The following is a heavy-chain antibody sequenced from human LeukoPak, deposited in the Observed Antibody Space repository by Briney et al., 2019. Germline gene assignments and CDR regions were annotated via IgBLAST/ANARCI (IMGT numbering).Heavy chain of an antibody. Sequence: GGALEIYCQGSGCLFTRYWMGGVRPVPGKGLGGMGIIYPGDSDTSSSPSFQGQVTISADKSITTAYLQWSRLKASDTAMYYCARSPSPQVYDAFDIWGQGTMVTVSS. J-gene: IGHJ3*02. CDR3: ARSPSPQVYDAFDI. CDR2: IYPGDSDT. CDR1: GCLFTRYW. V-gene: IGHV5-51*01. D-gene: IGHD5/OR15-5a*01.